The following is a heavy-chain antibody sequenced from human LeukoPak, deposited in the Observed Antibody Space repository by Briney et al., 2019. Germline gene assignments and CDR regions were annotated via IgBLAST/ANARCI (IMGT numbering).Heavy chain of an antibody. J-gene: IGHJ4*02. V-gene: IGHV3-21*01. CDR1: GFTFSSYS. CDR3: ARDDSGYAFDY. CDR2: ISSSSSYI. D-gene: IGHD5-12*01. Sequence: GVSLRLSCAASGFTFSSYSMNWVRQAPGEGLEWVSSISSSSSYIYYADSVKGRFTISKDNAKNSLHLQMSSLRAEDTAVYYCARDDSGYAFDYWGQGTLVTVSS.